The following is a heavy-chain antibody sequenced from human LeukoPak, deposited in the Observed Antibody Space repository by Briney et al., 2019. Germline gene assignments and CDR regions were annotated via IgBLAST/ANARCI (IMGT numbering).Heavy chain of an antibody. D-gene: IGHD3-16*01. CDR1: GFTFSSYG. J-gene: IGHJ6*03. CDR3: TTESFRVVWYYMDV. Sequence: GGSLRLSCAASGFTFSSYGMSWVRQAPGKGLEWVGRIKSKTDGGTTDYAAPVKGRFTISRDDSKNTLYLQMNSLKTEDTAVYYCTTESFRVVWYYMDVWGKGTTVTVSS. V-gene: IGHV3-15*01. CDR2: IKSKTDGGTT.